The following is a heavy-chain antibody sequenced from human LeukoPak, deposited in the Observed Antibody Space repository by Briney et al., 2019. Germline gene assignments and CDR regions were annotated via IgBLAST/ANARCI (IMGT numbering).Heavy chain of an antibody. J-gene: IGHJ4*02. Sequence: SETLSLTCTVSGGSISSGGYYWSWIRQHPGKGLEWIGYIYYSGSTYYNPSLKSRVTISVDTSKNQFSLKLSSVTAADTAVYYCARGLNYDFWFYFDYWGQGTLVTVSS. CDR1: GGSISSGGYY. V-gene: IGHV4-31*03. CDR3: ARGLNYDFWFYFDY. CDR2: IYYSGST. D-gene: IGHD3-3*01.